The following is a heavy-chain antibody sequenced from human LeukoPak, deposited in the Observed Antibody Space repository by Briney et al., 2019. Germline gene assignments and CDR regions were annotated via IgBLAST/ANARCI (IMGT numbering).Heavy chain of an antibody. CDR2: INSRDGST. V-gene: IGHV1-46*01. Sequence: ASVKVSCKASGYTFTNFYMHWVRQAPGQGLEWMGIINSRDGSTNSAQKFQGRVTVTRDTSTSTVYMELSSLRSEDTAVYYCAKDSDSSAVDYWGQGTLVTVSS. D-gene: IGHD6-6*01. J-gene: IGHJ4*02. CDR3: AKDSDSSAVDY. CDR1: GYTFTNFY.